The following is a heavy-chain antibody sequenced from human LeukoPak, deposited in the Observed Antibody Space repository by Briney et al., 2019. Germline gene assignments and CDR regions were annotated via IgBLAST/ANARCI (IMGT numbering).Heavy chain of an antibody. CDR2: IYYSGST. CDR3: ARGRGYSYGSLPFDY. Sequence: SETLSLTCTVSGGSISSYYWSWIRQPPGKGLEWIGYIYYSGSTNYNPSLKSRVTISVDTSKNPFSLKLSSVTAADTAVYYCARGRGYSYGSLPFDYWGQGTLVTVSS. CDR1: GGSISSYY. J-gene: IGHJ4*02. D-gene: IGHD5-18*01. V-gene: IGHV4-59*01.